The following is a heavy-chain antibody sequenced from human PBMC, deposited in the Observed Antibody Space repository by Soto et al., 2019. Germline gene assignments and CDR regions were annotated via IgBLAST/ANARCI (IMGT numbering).Heavy chain of an antibody. J-gene: IGHJ4*02. CDR2: ISSGSGTI. CDR1: GFHFRSFY. CDR3: AREFGFARARSWDY. V-gene: IGHV3-48*01. Sequence: GSLRLSCAASGFHFRSFYMNWVRQTPGKGLDCLSYISSGSGTIYYADSVKGRFTISRDNDRNSLYLQMNSLRAEDTAVYFCAREFGFARARSWDYWGQGTLVTVSS. D-gene: IGHD3-10*01.